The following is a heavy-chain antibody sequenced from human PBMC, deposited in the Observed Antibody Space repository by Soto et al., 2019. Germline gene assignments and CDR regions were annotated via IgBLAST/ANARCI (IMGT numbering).Heavy chain of an antibody. CDR2: ISHSGST. J-gene: IGHJ4*02. CDR1: GGSMSSAAYY. Sequence: QVQLQESGPGLVKPSQTLSLSCTVSGGSMSSAAYYWSWIRQHPGKGLEWIGYISHSGSTYYPPSLKSRVIISADTSNNQFSLNLTSVTAADTAVYYCAREYTYGSNFFDCWGQGALVTVSS. D-gene: IGHD5-18*01. V-gene: IGHV4-31*03. CDR3: AREYTYGSNFFDC.